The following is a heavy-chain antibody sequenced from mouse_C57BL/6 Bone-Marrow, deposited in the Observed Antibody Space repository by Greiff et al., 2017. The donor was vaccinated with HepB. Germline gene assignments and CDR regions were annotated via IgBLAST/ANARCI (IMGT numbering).Heavy chain of an antibody. CDR1: GYTFTDYE. J-gene: IGHJ3*01. Sequence: VQLQQSGAELVRPGASVTLSCKASGYTFTDYEMHWVKQTPVHGLEWIGAIDPETGGTAYNQKFKGKAILTADKSSSTAYMELRSLTSEDSAVYYCTRGGSSYKAWFAYWGQGTLVTVSA. CDR3: TRGGSSYKAWFAY. CDR2: IDPETGGT. D-gene: IGHD1-1*01. V-gene: IGHV1-15*01.